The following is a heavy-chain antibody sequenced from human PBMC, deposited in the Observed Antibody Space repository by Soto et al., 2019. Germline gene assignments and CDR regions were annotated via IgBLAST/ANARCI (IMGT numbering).Heavy chain of an antibody. CDR3: ANPTYDGSGPQVAMDV. D-gene: IGHD3-22*01. CDR2: ISGSGGST. CDR1: GFTFSSYA. J-gene: IGHJ6*02. Sequence: EVQLLESGGGLVQPGGSLRLSCAASGFTFSSYAMSWVRQAPGKGLEWVSSISGSGGSTYYADSVKGRFTISRDNSKNTLYLQMNSLRAEDTAVYYCANPTYDGSGPQVAMDVWGQGTTVTVSS. V-gene: IGHV3-23*01.